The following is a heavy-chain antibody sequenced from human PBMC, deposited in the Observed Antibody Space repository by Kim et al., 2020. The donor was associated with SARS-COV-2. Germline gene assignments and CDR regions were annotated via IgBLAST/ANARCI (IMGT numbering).Heavy chain of an antibody. CDR3: ARDGSSWYSDY. V-gene: IGHV3-7*01. CDR2: IKQDGSEK. CDR1: GFTFSSYW. Sequence: GGSLRLSCAASGFTFSSYWMRWVRQAPGKGLEWVANIKQDGSEKYYVDSVKGRFTISRDNAKNSLYLQMNSLRAEDTAVYYCARDGSSWYSDYWGQGTLVTVSS. D-gene: IGHD6-13*01. J-gene: IGHJ4*02.